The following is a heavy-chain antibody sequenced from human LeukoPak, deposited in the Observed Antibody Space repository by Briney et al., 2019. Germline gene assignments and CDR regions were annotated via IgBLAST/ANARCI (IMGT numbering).Heavy chain of an antibody. CDR3: ARDCIGCHGFDY. V-gene: IGHV4-34*01. D-gene: IGHD2-15*01. Sequence: PSETLSLTCAVYGGSFSGYYWSWIRQPPGKGLEWIGEINHSGSTNYNPSLKSRVTISVDTSKNQFSLKLSSVTAADTAVYYCARDCIGCHGFDYWGQGTLVTVSS. J-gene: IGHJ4*02. CDR2: INHSGST. CDR1: GGSFSGYY.